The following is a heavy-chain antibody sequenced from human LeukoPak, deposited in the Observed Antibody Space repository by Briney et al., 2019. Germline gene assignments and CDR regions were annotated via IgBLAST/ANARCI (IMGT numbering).Heavy chain of an antibody. CDR2: LYTRGST. V-gene: IGHV4-4*07. D-gene: IGHD2-21*02. CDR1: GASISDYY. CDR3: ARDNCGGDCFHDY. Sequence: PSETLSLTCTVSGASISDYYWSWIRQSAGKGLEWIGHLYTRGSTNYYPSLKSRVTISVDTSKNQFSLRLNSLTAADTAIYYCARDNCGGDCFHDYWGQGTLVTVSS. J-gene: IGHJ4*02.